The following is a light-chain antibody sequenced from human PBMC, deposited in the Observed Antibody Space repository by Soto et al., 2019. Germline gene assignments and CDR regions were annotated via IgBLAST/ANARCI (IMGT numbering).Light chain of an antibody. CDR2: HNN. Sequence: QSVLTQPPSVTEDPGQKVTISCSGSSSNIGNNYASWYQHLPGAAPKLLIYHNNKRPSGIPDRFSDSKSGTSATLVITGLQTGDQADYYCGTWDSSLNAVVFGGGTQLTVL. J-gene: IGLJ2*01. CDR1: SSNIGNNY. V-gene: IGLV1-51*01. CDR3: GTWDSSLNAVV.